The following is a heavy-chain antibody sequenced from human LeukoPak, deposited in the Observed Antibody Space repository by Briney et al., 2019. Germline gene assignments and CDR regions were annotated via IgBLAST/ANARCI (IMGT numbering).Heavy chain of an antibody. CDR3: AKDARHDPSGLGY. J-gene: IGHJ4*02. CDR2: ISWNSGSI. D-gene: IGHD3-22*01. Sequence: GGSLRLSCAASGFTFDDYAMHWVRQAPGEGLEWVSGISWNSGSIGYADSVKGRFTISRDNAKNSLYLQMSILRAEDTALYYCAKDARHDPSGLGYWGQGPLVTVSS. V-gene: IGHV3-9*01. CDR1: GFTFDDYA.